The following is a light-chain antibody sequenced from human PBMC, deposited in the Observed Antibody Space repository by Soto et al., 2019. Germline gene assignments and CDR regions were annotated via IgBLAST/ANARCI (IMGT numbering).Light chain of an antibody. Sequence: DIQMPPSPSSLSASVGYRFTITFRASQSISSYLNWYQQEPGKAPKILIYKASRLERGVKSRFSGSGSGTEFTLTISSMQSEDCAIYYCKQYHTWQINFGGGTTGDIK. CDR1: QSISSY. J-gene: IGKJ4*01. V-gene: IGKV1-5*03. CDR3: KQYHTWQIN. CDR2: KAS.